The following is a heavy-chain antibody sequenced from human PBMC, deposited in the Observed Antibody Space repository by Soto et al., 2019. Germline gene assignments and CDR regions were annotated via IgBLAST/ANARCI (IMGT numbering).Heavy chain of an antibody. J-gene: IGHJ4*02. CDR3: TCEATVLIPAAQPSRFDS. V-gene: IGHV1-18*01. D-gene: IGHD2-2*01. CDR1: GYDFMQYG. CDR2: MSPYSGYT. Sequence: QVQLVQSGPEMKMPGASVKVSCKGLGYDFMQYGINWVRQAPGQGLEWVGWMSPYSGYTRSAQKFYGRLTLNTDTAAATADMELSVLRSADTAVYYWTCEATVLIPAAQPSRFDSWGQGTLVTVSS.